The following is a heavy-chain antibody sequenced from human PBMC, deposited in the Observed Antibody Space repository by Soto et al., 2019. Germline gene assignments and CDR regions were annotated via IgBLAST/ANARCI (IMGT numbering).Heavy chain of an antibody. Sequence: HPGGSLRLSCAASGLSFSNYALTWVRQAPGKGLEWVSSISGSGNNIKYSDSVKGRFTISRDNSKNMLFLQIDSLRVEDTALYYCTKDPNGEYIGVFDCWGQGTLVIVSS. D-gene: IGHD4-17*01. CDR3: TKDPNGEYIGVFDC. CDR2: ISGSGNNI. CDR1: GLSFSNYA. J-gene: IGHJ4*02. V-gene: IGHV3-23*01.